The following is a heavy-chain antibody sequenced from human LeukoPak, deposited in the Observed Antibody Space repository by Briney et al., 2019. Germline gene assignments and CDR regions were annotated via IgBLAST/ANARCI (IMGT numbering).Heavy chain of an antibody. CDR3: VRLFVQEPSGWFDP. CDR1: GYSFSSYE. Sequence: ASVKVSCKTSGYSFSSYEINWVRQPPGQGLEWMGWMNPNSGNTAYAQKSQGRITMTRDASIRTAYMELNSLRSEDTAVYYCVRLFVQEPSGWFDPWGQGTLVTVS. V-gene: IGHV1-8*01. D-gene: IGHD3-10*01. J-gene: IGHJ5*02. CDR2: MNPNSGNT.